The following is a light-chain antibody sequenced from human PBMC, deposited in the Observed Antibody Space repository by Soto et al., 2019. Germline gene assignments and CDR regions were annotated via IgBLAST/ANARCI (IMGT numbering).Light chain of an antibody. V-gene: IGKV2-30*01. CDR1: QSLVYSDGNTY. Sequence: DLVLTQSPLSLPVTLGQPASISCTSSQSLVYSDGNTYLTWFQQRPGQSPRHLIYKVSERDSGVPDRFSGSGSGTDSTLNISRVQAEDVAIYCCMQGTNWYTFGQGTKLEIK. CDR2: KVS. CDR3: MQGTNWYT. J-gene: IGKJ2*01.